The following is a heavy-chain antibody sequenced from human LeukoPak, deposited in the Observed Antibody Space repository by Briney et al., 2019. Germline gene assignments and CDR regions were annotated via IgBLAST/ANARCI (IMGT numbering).Heavy chain of an antibody. Sequence: PSETLSLTCTVSGGSISSGGYYWSWIRQPPGKGLEWIGYIYHSGSTYYNPSLKSRVTISVDRSKNQFSLKLSSVTAADTAVYYCASHPKQGSYFGYWGQGTLVTVSS. V-gene: IGHV4-30-2*01. CDR3: ASHPKQGSYFGY. D-gene: IGHD1-26*01. CDR2: IYHSGST. J-gene: IGHJ4*02. CDR1: GGSISSGGYY.